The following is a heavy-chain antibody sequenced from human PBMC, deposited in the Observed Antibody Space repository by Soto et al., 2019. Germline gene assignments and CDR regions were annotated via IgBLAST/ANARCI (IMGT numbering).Heavy chain of an antibody. D-gene: IGHD1-26*01. CDR1: KNTLTYLP. CDR2: SAPEEGEP. J-gene: IGHJ4*02. V-gene: IGHV1-24*01. CDR3: AADRKIVGTIGAFDF. Sequence: ASVKVSGNVPKNTLTYLPIDWLRQAPGKGLEWMGRSAPEEGEPIYPQKFQGRVSMTEDPSTDTAYMELTSLRFEDTAVYFCAADRKIVGTIGAFDFWGQGTQVTVSS.